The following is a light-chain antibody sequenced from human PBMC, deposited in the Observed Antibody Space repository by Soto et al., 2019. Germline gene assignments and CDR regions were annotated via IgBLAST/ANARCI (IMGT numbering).Light chain of an antibody. CDR2: GAS. V-gene: IGKV3-20*01. CDR1: QSVSSSH. Sequence: EIVLTQSPGTLSLSPGETATLSCGASQSVSSSHIAWYQQKPGQSPRLLIDGASSRASGIPDRFSGSGSGTDFTLTISRLETEDFAVYSCQQYVGLPPTFGQGTKVEIK. J-gene: IGKJ1*01. CDR3: QQYVGLPPT.